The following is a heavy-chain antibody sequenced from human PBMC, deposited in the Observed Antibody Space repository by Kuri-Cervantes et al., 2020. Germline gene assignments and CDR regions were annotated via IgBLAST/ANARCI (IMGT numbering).Heavy chain of an antibody. CDR1: GFTFSNAW. V-gene: IGHV3-15*01. D-gene: IGHD6-19*01. Sequence: GGSLRLSCVGSGFTFSNAWMNWVRQAPGKGLEWVGRIKSKPDGETTDYAAPVKGRFTISRDDSKNMVYLQMNSLKTEDTAVYYCTISSGWPTDFDYWGQGTLVTVSS. CDR3: TISSGWPTDFDY. J-gene: IGHJ4*02. CDR2: IKSKPDGETT.